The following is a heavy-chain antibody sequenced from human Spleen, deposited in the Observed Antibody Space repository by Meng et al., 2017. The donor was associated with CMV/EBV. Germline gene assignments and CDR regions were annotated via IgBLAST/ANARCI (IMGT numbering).Heavy chain of an antibody. V-gene: IGHV1-24*01. CDR3: AINPPGGGNSEGFHY. D-gene: IGHD4-23*01. CDR1: GYTLTELS. J-gene: IGHJ4*02. Sequence: ASVKVSCKVSGYTLTELSMHWVRQAPGKGLEWMGGFDPEDGETIYAQKFQGRVTMTEDTSTDTAYMDLSSLRSEDTAVYYCAINPPGGGNSEGFHYWGQGTLVTVSS. CDR2: FDPEDGET.